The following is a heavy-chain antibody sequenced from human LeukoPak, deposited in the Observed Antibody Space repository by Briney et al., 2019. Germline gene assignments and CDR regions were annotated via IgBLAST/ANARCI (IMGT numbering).Heavy chain of an antibody. CDR3: AREGFPSLDYYYYYGMDV. CDR1: GFTFSSYG. V-gene: IGHV3-30*02. CDR2: IRYDGSNK. Sequence: GGSLGLSCAASGFTFSSYGMHWVGQAPGKGLEWVAFIRYDGSNKYYADSVKGRFTISRDNSKNTLYLQMNSLRAEDTAVYYCAREGFPSLDYYYYYGMDVWGQGTTVTVSS. D-gene: IGHD2-2*01. J-gene: IGHJ6*02.